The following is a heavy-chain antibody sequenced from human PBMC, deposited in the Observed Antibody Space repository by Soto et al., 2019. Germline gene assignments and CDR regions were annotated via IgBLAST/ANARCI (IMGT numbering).Heavy chain of an antibody. J-gene: IGHJ6*02. CDR3: TRAPVGSYYYYGMDV. CDR2: IRSKAYGGTT. V-gene: IGHV3-49*03. CDR1: GFTFGDYA. Sequence: GGSLRLSCTASGFTFGDYAMSWFRQAPGKGLEWVGFIRSKAYGGTTEYAASVKGRFTISRDDSKSIAYLQMNSLKTEDTAVYYCTRAPVGSYYYYGMDVWGQGTTVTVSS. D-gene: IGHD1-26*01.